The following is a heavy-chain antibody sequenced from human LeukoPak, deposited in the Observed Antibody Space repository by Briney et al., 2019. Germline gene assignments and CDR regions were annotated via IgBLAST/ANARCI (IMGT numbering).Heavy chain of an antibody. J-gene: IGHJ6*03. D-gene: IGHD1-26*01. Sequence: GGSLRLSCAASGFTFGHYAMHWVRQAPGKGLEWVTLISYDGTDKYYADSVKGRFTISRDNSKNTLYLQMNRLRAEDTAVYYCARDPEWELREYYYYMDVWGKGTTVTVSS. CDR2: ISYDGTDK. CDR3: ARDPEWELREYYYYMDV. CDR1: GFTFGHYA. V-gene: IGHV3-30*04.